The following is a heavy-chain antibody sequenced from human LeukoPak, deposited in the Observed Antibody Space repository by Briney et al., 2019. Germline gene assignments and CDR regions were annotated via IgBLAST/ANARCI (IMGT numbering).Heavy chain of an antibody. CDR2: IHSDGSST. J-gene: IGHJ3*02. CDR3: ARGNAHAFDI. D-gene: IGHD1-1*01. CDR1: GFTFSSYW. Sequence: GGSLGLSCAASGFTFSSYWMNWVRQVPGKGLVWVSRIHSDGSSTTSADSVKGRFTISRDNAENTLYLQMNSLRAEDTAVYFCARGNAHAFDIWGQGTMVTVSS. V-gene: IGHV3-74*01.